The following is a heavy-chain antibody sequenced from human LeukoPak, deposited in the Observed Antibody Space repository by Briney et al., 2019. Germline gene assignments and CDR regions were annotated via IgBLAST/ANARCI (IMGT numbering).Heavy chain of an antibody. D-gene: IGHD2-2*01. CDR2: IKGDGSWT. J-gene: IGHJ4*02. CDR3: VSFYETY. Sequence: PGGSLRLSCAASGNYWMRWVRQAPGKGLVWVSHIKGDGSWTTYADSVKGRFTISKDNAKDTVYLQMNNLRAEDTAVYYCVSFYETYWGRGTLVTVSS. V-gene: IGHV3-74*01. CDR1: GNYW.